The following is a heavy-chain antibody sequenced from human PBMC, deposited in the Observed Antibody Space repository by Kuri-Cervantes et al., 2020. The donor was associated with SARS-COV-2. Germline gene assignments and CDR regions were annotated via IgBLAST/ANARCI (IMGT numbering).Heavy chain of an antibody. J-gene: IGHJ4*02. CDR2: ISSSSSTI. D-gene: IGHD2-21*01. CDR1: GFIFSRYS. V-gene: IGHV3-48*01. Sequence: GESLKISCAASGFIFSRYSMNWVRQAPGKGLEWVSYISSSSSTIYYIDSVKGRFTISRDNAKNSLYLQMNSLRAEDTAVYYCARGRFRDYWGQGTLVTVSS. CDR3: ARGRFRDY.